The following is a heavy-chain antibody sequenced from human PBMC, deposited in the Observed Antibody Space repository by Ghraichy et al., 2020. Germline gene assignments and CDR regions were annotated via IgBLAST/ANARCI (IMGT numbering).Heavy chain of an antibody. CDR3: ARESLGHGSGYSYGVLDY. Sequence: SETLSLTCTVSGGSISSYYWSWIRQPPGKGLEWIGYIYYSGSTNYNPSLKSRVTISVDTSKNQFSLKLSSVTAADTAVYYCARESLGHGSGYSYGVLDYWGQGTLVTVSS. V-gene: IGHV4-59*01. D-gene: IGHD5-18*01. CDR1: GGSISSYY. CDR2: IYYSGST. J-gene: IGHJ4*02.